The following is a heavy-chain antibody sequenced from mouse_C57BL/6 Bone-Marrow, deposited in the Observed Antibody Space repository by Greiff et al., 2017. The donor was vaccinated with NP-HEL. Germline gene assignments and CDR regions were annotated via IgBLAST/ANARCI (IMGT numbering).Heavy chain of an antibody. CDR3: ARREGYGNYEDY. D-gene: IGHD2-1*01. Sequence: QVTLKVSGAELMKPGASVKLSCKATGYTFTGYWIEWVKQRPGHGLEWIGEILPGSGSTNYNEKFKGKATFTADTSSNTAYMQLSSLTTEDSAIYYCARREGYGNYEDYWGQGTTLTVSS. V-gene: IGHV1-9*01. CDR2: ILPGSGST. CDR1: GYTFTGYW. J-gene: IGHJ2*01.